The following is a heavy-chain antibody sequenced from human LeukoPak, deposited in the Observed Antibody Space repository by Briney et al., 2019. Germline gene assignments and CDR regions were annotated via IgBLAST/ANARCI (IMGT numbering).Heavy chain of an antibody. CDR2: ISGSGGST. J-gene: IGHJ4*02. D-gene: IGHD3-10*01. CDR3: AKDINNMVRGVDYFDY. CDR1: GFTFSSYA. Sequence: GGSLRLSCAASGFTFSSYAMSWVRQAPGKGLEWVSAISGSGGSTYYADSVKGRFTISRDNAKNSLYLQMNSLRAEDTALYYCAKDINNMVRGVDYFDYWGQGTLVTVSS. V-gene: IGHV3-23*01.